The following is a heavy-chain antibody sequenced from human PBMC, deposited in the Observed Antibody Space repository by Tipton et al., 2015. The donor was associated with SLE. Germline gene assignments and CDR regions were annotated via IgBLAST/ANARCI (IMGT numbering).Heavy chain of an antibody. CDR2: INEDGSET. V-gene: IGHV3-7*03. CDR3: SRDPFSCNWYVGRPAALDK. J-gene: IGHJ4*02. Sequence: SLRLSCAASGFTLSSYWMTWVRQAPGKGLEWVANINEDGSETYYGDSVKGRFTIYRDNAKNSLSLQMNSLRHEDTAMYFCSRDPFSCNWYVGRPAALDKWGQGTLVIVSS. D-gene: IGHD6-13*01. CDR1: GFTLSSYW.